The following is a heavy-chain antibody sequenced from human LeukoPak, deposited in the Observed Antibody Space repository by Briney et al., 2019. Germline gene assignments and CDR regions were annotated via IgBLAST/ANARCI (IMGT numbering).Heavy chain of an antibody. J-gene: IGHJ4*02. CDR3: ARDSLLLNDYGDYGLFDY. V-gene: IGHV3-66*01. CDR1: GFTVSSNY. Sequence: GGSLRLSCAASGFTVSSNYMSWVRQAPGKGLEWISVIYSGGSASYADSVKGRFTISRDNSKNTLFLQMNSLRAEDTAVYYCARDSLLLNDYGDYGLFDYWGQGTLVTVSS. D-gene: IGHD4-17*01. CDR2: IYSGGSA.